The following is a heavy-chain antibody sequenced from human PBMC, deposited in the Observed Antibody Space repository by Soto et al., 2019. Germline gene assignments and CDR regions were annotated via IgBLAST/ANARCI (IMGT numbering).Heavy chain of an antibody. D-gene: IGHD3-10*01. CDR2: ISGSSTTI. J-gene: IGHJ6*04. V-gene: IGHV3-48*01. CDR1: GFTFSSYS. Sequence: GGSLRLSCAASGFTFSSYSMNWVRQAPGKGLEWVSYISGSSTTIFYADSVEGRFTISRDNAKNSLYLQMNSLSAEDAAVYHCARNYYGSGSYFDVWGKGTTVTVSS. CDR3: ARNYYGSGSYFDV.